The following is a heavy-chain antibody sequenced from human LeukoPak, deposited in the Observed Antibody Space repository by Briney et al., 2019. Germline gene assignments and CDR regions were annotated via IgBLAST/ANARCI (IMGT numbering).Heavy chain of an antibody. D-gene: IGHD5-18*01. J-gene: IGHJ5*02. Sequence: ASVKVSCKASGYTFTSYYMHWVRQAPGQGLEWMGIINPSGGSTSHAQKFQGRVTMTRDTSTSTVYMELSSLRSEDTAVYYCASLNTATNWFDPWGQGTLVTVSS. CDR3: ASLNTATNWFDP. CDR2: INPSGGST. CDR1: GYTFTSYY. V-gene: IGHV1-46*01.